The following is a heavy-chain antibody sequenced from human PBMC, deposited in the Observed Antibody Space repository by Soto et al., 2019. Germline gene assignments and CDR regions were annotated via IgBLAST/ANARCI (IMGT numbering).Heavy chain of an antibody. J-gene: IGHJ6*02. CDR1: GDSVSSNSAA. D-gene: IGHD3-3*01. CDR2: TYYRSKWYN. V-gene: IGHV6-1*01. CDR3: ARDWYDFWSGSPARYYGMDV. Sequence: SQTLSLTCAISGDSVSSNSAAWNWIRQSPSRGLEWLGRTYYRSKWYNDYAVSVKSRITINPDTSKNQFSLQLNSVTPEDTAVYYCARDWYDFWSGSPARYYGMDVWGQGTTVTVSS.